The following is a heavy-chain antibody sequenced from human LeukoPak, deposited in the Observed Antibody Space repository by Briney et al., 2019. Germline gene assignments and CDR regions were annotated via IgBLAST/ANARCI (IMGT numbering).Heavy chain of an antibody. CDR2: ISHGGQT. J-gene: IGHJ4*02. V-gene: IGHV4-59*11. CDR3: ARDTYYTSGTYYIDYFDS. D-gene: IGHD3-10*01. CDR1: GGSMSSHY. Sequence: SETLSLTCTESGGSMSSHYWSWVRQPPGKALEWIGYISHGGQTLSNPSLSSRVTISVDTSNNQFSLKLTSVTAADTAVYFCARDTYYTSGTYYIDYFDSWGQGALVTVSS.